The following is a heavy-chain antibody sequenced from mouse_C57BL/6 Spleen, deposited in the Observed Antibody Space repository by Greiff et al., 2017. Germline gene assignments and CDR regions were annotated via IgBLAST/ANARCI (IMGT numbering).Heavy chain of an antibody. J-gene: IGHJ2*01. CDR3: ARREDLLPFDY. Sequence: VQLQQPGAELVMPGASVKLSCKASGYTFTSYWMHWVKQRPGQGLEWIGEIDPSDSYTNYNQKFKGKSTLTVDKSSSTAYMQLSSLTSEDSAVYYCARREDLLPFDYWGQGTTLTVSS. D-gene: IGHD2-1*01. V-gene: IGHV1-69*01. CDR2: IDPSDSYT. CDR1: GYTFTSYW.